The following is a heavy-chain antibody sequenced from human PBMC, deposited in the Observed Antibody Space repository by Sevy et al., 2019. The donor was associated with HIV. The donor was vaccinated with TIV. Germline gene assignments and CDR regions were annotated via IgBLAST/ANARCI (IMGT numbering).Heavy chain of an antibody. V-gene: IGHV1-46*03. CDR3: TKDVVATPNYYSGMDV. CDR2: INPSGGGT. D-gene: IGHD2-15*01. Sequence: ASVKVSCKASGYTFTTYYMHWVRQAPGQGLEWMGIINPSGGGTSYAQKFQGRVTMTRDTSTSTVYLELSSLRSEDTAVYYCTKDVVATPNYYSGMDVWVQGTTVTVSS. CDR1: GYTFTTYY. J-gene: IGHJ6*02.